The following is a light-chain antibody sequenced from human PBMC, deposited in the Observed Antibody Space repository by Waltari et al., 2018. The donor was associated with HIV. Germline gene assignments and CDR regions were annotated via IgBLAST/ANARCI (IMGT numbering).Light chain of an antibody. CDR2: DVN. CDR1: SSDVGDYNY. Sequence: QSALTQPRPVSGSPGQSVTISCTGTSSDVGDYNYVSWYQQHPGKAPKLMLFDVNKRPSGVPDRFSGAKSGSTASLTISGVQAEDEADYYCCSYADKYTWVFGGGTKLTVL. V-gene: IGLV2-11*01. J-gene: IGLJ3*02. CDR3: CSYADKYTWV.